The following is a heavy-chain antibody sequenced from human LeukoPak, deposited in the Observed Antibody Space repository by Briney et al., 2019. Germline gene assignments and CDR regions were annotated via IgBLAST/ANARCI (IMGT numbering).Heavy chain of an antibody. CDR1: GGTFSSYA. CDR3: ASAPSGYDSSGYYPGFDY. J-gene: IGHJ4*02. V-gene: IGHV1-69*04. Sequence: SVKVSCKASGGTFSSYAISWVRQAPGQGLEWMGRIIPIFGIANYAQKFQGRVTITADKSTSTAYMELSSLRSEDTAVYYCASAPSGYDSSGYYPGFDYWGQGTLVTVSS. CDR2: IIPIFGIA. D-gene: IGHD3-22*01.